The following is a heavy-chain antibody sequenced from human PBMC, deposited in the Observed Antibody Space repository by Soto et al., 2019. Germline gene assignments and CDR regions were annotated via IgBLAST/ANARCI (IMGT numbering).Heavy chain of an antibody. CDR2: IYYSGST. V-gene: IGHV4-39*01. Sequence: PSETLSLTCTVSGGSISSSSYYWGWIRQPPGKGLEWIGSIYYSGSTYYNPSLKSRVTISVDTSKNQFSLKLSSVTAADTAVYYCATSYDYDSSGYYSHFVYWGKGTLVTVSS. J-gene: IGHJ4*02. CDR1: GGSISSSSYY. CDR3: ATSYDYDSSGYYSHFVY. D-gene: IGHD3-22*01.